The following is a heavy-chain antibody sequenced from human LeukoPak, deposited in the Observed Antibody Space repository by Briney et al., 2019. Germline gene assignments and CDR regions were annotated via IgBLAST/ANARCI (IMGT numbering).Heavy chain of an antibody. V-gene: IGHV4-61*01. CDR1: GGSVSSGSYY. J-gene: IGHJ4*02. CDR3: ARADTSGFYYFVY. D-gene: IGHD3-22*01. Sequence: SETLSLTCTVSGGSVSSGSYYWSWIRQPPGKGLECIGYIYYSGSTSYNPSLKSRVIISLDKSKNQFSLKLNSVTAADTAVYYCARADTSGFYYFVYWGQGTLVTVSS. CDR2: IYYSGST.